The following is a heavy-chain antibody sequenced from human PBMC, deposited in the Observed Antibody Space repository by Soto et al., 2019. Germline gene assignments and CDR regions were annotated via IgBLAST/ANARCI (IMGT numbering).Heavy chain of an antibody. J-gene: IGHJ6*02. CDR3: TRAGVGATHYYYGMDV. D-gene: IGHD1-26*01. CDR2: IRSKAYGGTT. Sequence: GGSLRLSCTASGFTFGDYAMSWFRQAPGKGLEWVGFIRSKAYGGTTEYAASVKGRFTISRDDSKSIAYLQMNSLKTEDTAVYYCTRAGVGATHYYYGMDVWGQGTTVTVSS. V-gene: IGHV3-49*03. CDR1: GFTFGDYA.